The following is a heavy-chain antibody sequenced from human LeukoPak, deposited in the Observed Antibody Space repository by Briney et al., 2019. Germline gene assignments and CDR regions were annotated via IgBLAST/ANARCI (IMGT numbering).Heavy chain of an antibody. V-gene: IGHV3-49*04. Sequence: GGSLRLSCAASGFNFADYAMSWVRQAPGKGLECVGFTRSKTYGATTEYAASVKVRFTISREATKSIACQQMNSLKTEDTAVYYCIREGAIDYWGQGTLVTVSS. CDR3: IREGAIDY. J-gene: IGHJ4*02. CDR1: GFNFADYA. CDR2: TRSKTYGATT. D-gene: IGHD3-16*01.